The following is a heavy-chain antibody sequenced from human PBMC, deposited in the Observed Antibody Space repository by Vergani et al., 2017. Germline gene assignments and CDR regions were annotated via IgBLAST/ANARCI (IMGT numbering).Heavy chain of an antibody. Sequence: VQLVESGGGVVQPGRSLRLSCAASGFSFSSFGFHWVRQAPGKGLEWVSYISSSSSTIYYADSVKGRFTISRDNAKNSLYLQMNSLRAEDTAVYYCARGGARLLCDYWGQGTLVTVSS. J-gene: IGHJ4*02. D-gene: IGHD3-16*01. CDR3: ARGGARLLCDY. CDR1: GFSFSSFG. CDR2: ISSSSSTI. V-gene: IGHV3-48*01.